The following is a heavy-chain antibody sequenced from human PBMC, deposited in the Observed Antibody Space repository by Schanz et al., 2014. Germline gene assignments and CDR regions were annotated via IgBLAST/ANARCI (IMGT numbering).Heavy chain of an antibody. CDR1: GLTFTSAW. D-gene: IGHD1-26*01. J-gene: IGHJ4*02. CDR2: ISGSSRTI. CDR3: ARGGSGSHYRLDY. V-gene: IGHV3-48*01. Sequence: EVQLAESGGGLVQPGGSLRLSCATSGLTFTSAWMSWVRQAPGKGLEWVSYISGSSRTIYYADSMKGRFTVSRDNAENALYLQMNSLRAEDTGLYFCARGGSGSHYRLDYWGQGTLVTVPS.